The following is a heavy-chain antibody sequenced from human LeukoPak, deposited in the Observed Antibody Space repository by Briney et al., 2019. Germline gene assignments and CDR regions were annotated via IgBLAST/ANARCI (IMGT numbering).Heavy chain of an antibody. V-gene: IGHV3-20*04. CDR1: GFIFDDFG. D-gene: IGHD2-2*02. CDR3: ARDGGYCSSTSCYTLDY. CDR2: INWNSGDI. Sequence: GGSLRLSCAASGFIFDDFGMSWVRQAPGKGLEWVSGINWNSGDIGYADSVKGRFTNSRDNAKDSLYLQMNSLRAEDTALYYCARDGGYCSSTSCYTLDYWGQGTLVTVSS. J-gene: IGHJ4*02.